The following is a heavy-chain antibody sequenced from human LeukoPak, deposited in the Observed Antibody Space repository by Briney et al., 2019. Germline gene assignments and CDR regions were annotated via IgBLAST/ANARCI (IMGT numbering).Heavy chain of an antibody. Sequence: GGSLRLSCEASGFTFNTYWMTWVRQAPGKGLEWLANIKYDGSYKYYAASVKGRFTISRDNARNPLYLQMNSLRAEDTGVYYCATSLDAAMNTGGQGILVTVSS. J-gene: IGHJ4*02. V-gene: IGHV3-7*01. D-gene: IGHD5-18*01. CDR2: IKYDGSYK. CDR1: GFTFNTYW. CDR3: ATSLDAAMNT.